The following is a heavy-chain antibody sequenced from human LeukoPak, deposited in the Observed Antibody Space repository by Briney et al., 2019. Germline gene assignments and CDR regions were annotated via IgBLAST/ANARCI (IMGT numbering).Heavy chain of an antibody. CDR3: AKDWGGYGSGSYRYYYYYYMDV. CDR2: IYSGGST. V-gene: IGHV3-66*01. J-gene: IGHJ6*03. D-gene: IGHD3-10*01. Sequence: GGSLRLSCAASEFSVGSNYMTWVRQAPGKGLEWVSLIYSGGSTYYADSVKGRFTISRDNSKNTLYLQMNSLRAEDTAVYYCAKDWGGYGSGSYRYYYYYYMDVWGKGTTVTISS. CDR1: EFSVGSNY.